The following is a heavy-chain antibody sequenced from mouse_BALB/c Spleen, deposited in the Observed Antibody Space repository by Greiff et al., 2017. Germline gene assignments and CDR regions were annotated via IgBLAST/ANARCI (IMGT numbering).Heavy chain of an antibody. CDR2: ISDGGSYT. D-gene: IGHD1-1*01. CDR1: GFTFSDYY. Sequence: DVKLVESGGGLVKPGGSLKLSCAASGFTFSDYYMYWVRQTPEKRLEWVATISDGGSYTYYPDSVKGRFTISSDNANNHLYLQMSSLKSEDTAMYYCARGGHYGSSFFDYWGQGTTLTVSA. V-gene: IGHV5-4*02. J-gene: IGHJ2*01. CDR3: ARGGHYGSSFFDY.